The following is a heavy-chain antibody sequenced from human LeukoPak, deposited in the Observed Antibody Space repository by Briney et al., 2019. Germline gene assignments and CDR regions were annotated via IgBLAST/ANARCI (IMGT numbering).Heavy chain of an antibody. V-gene: IGHV3-30-3*01. D-gene: IGHD6-19*01. CDR2: IPYDGSNK. CDR3: AKDYSHIAVAGTLEDY. CDR1: GFTFSSYA. Sequence: GGSLRLSCAASGFTFSSYAMHWVRQAPGKGLEWVAVIPYDGSNKYYADSVKGRFTISRDNSKNTLYLQMNSLRAEDTAVYYCAKDYSHIAVAGTLEDYWGQGTLVTVSS. J-gene: IGHJ4*02.